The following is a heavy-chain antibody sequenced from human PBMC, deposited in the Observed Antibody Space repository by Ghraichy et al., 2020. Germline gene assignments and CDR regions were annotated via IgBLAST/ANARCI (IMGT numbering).Heavy chain of an antibody. V-gene: IGHV4-38-2*02. CDR2: IYHSGST. Sequence: SQTLSLTCAVSGYSISSGYYWGWIRQPPGKGLEWIGSIYHSGSTYYNPSLKSRVTISVDTSKNQFSLKLSSVTAADTAVYYCARDGVPRGLRLKYYFDYWGQGTLVTVSS. D-gene: IGHD3-16*01. CDR1: GYSISSGYY. CDR3: ARDGVPRGLRLKYYFDY. J-gene: IGHJ4*02.